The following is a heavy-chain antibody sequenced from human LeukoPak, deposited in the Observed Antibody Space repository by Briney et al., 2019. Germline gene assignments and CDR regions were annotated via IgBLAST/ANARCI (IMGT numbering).Heavy chain of an antibody. CDR1: GFTFSNAW. CDR3: TTAVAAAG. D-gene: IGHD6-13*01. CDR2: IKSKADGGTT. J-gene: IGHJ4*02. V-gene: IGHV3-15*01. Sequence: GGSLRLSCAASGFTFSNAWMTWVRQAPGKGLEWVGRIKSKADGGTTDYAAPVQGRFTISRDDSKNTLCLQMNGLKADDTAVYYCTTAVAAAGGGQGTLVTVSS.